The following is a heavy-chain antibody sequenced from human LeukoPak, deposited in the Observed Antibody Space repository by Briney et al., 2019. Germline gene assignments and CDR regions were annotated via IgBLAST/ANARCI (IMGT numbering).Heavy chain of an antibody. V-gene: IGHV1-2*02. CDR3: VRDPKFFTTGYYVIENY. Sequence: GASVKVSCKASGYTFIAYYMHWVRQAPGQGLEWMGWINPNSGGTNYAQKFQGRVTMTRDTSISTAYMEVNSLRSDDTAVYYCVRDPKFFTTGYYVIENYWGQGTLVTVSS. J-gene: IGHJ4*02. D-gene: IGHD3-9*01. CDR1: GYTFIAYY. CDR2: INPNSGGT.